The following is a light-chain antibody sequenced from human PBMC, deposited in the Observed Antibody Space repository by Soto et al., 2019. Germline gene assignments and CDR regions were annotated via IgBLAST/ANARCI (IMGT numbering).Light chain of an antibody. CDR1: SAHSSFA. J-gene: IGLJ3*02. V-gene: IGLV4-69*01. Sequence: QSVLTQSPSASASLGASVNLTCTVSSAHSSFAIAWHQQQPGKGPRYLMKVNNDGGHRKGDEIPDRFSGSSSGTERYLTIPSLQSEDGADYYCQACGTGIQVFGEGTKPTVL. CDR3: QACGTGIQV. CDR2: VNNDGGH.